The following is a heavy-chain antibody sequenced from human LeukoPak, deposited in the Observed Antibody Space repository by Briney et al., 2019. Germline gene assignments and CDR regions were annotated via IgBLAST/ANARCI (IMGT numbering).Heavy chain of an antibody. CDR2: ISYSGST. V-gene: IGHV4-59*01. CDR3: ARGGPYYDFWSGYGNWFDP. Sequence: SETLSLTCTVSGGSISSYYWSWIRQPPGKGLEWIGYISYSGSTNYNPSLKSRVTISVDTSKNQFSLKLSSVTAADTAVYYCARGGPYYDFWSGYGNWFDPWGQGTLVTVSS. D-gene: IGHD3-3*01. J-gene: IGHJ5*02. CDR1: GGSISSYY.